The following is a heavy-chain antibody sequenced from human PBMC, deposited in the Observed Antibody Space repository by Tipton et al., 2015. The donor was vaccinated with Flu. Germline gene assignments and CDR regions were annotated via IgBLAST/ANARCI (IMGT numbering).Heavy chain of an antibody. CDR2: VYHDGIT. Sequence: TLSLTCVVSGGSSSDYYWNWIRQPPGKGLEWIGNVYHDGITTYNPSLKSRLTMSVDTSRNQFSLKLRSVTAADTAVYYCARWPTAIKAFDVWGQGTMVTVSS. V-gene: IGHV4-59*08. CDR3: ARWPTAIKAFDV. CDR1: GGSSSDYY. J-gene: IGHJ3*01. D-gene: IGHD2-21*02.